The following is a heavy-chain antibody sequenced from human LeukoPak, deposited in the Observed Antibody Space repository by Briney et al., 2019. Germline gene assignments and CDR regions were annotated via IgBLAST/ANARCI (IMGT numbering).Heavy chain of an antibody. J-gene: IGHJ3*02. V-gene: IGHV2-5*02. CDR3: AHRGGTMIVVAKGAFDI. CDR1: GFSLSTSGVG. CDR2: IYWDDDK. Sequence: SGPTLVNPTQTLTLTCTFSGFSLSTSGVGVGWIRQPPGKALEWLALIYWDDDKRYSPSLQSRLTITKDTSKNQVVLTMTNMDPVDTATYYCAHRGGTMIVVAKGAFDIWGQGTMVTVSS. D-gene: IGHD3-22*01.